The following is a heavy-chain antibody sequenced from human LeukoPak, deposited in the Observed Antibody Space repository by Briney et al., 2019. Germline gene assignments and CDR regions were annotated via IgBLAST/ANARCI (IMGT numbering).Heavy chain of an antibody. V-gene: IGHV5-51*01. CDR3: ARMVRGVILSGWFDP. J-gene: IGHJ5*02. CDR2: IYPGDSDT. Sequence: PGESPKISCKGSGYSFTSYWIGCVRQIPGKGLEWMGIIYPGDSDTRYSPSFQGQVTISADKSISTAYLQWSSLKASDTAMYYCARMVRGVILSGWFDPWGQGTLVTVSS. CDR1: GYSFTSYW. D-gene: IGHD3-10*01.